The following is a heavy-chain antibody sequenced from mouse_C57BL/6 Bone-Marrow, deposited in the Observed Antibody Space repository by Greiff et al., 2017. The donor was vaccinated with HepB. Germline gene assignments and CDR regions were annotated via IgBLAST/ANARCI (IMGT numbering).Heavy chain of an antibody. CDR1: GFSFNTYA. CDR3: VRQGITTVVAPEVYAMDY. Sequence: VHLVESGGGLVQPKGSLKLSCAASGFSFNTYAMNWVRQAPGKGWEWVARIRSKSNNYATYYADSVKDRFTISRDDSESMLYLQMNNLKTEDTAMYDCVRQGITTVVAPEVYAMDYWGRGTSVTVSS. J-gene: IGHJ4*01. V-gene: IGHV10-1*01. CDR2: IRSKSNNYAT. D-gene: IGHD1-1*01.